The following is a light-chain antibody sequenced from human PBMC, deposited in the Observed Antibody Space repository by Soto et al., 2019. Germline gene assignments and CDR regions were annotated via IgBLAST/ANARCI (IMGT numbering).Light chain of an antibody. Sequence: DIQMTQSPSTLSASVGDRVTVTCRASQSIGDWLAWYQQKPGKAPKLLIYDASSLETGDPSRFSGSGSGTGFTLSISSLQPDDFATYYCQQYHGYSATFGQGTKVEIK. CDR3: QQYHGYSAT. J-gene: IGKJ1*01. CDR1: QSIGDW. CDR2: DAS. V-gene: IGKV1-5*01.